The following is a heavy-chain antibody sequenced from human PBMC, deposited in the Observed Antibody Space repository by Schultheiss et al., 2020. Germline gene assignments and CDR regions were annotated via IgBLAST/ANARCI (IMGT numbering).Heavy chain of an antibody. V-gene: IGHV3-66*03. CDR2: IYRCDDT. CDR3: AKDVYSGYDYVSYGMDV. CDR1: GFTVSSNY. J-gene: IGHJ6*02. Sequence: GGSLRLSCAASGFTVSSNYMSWVRQAPGKGLEWVSVIYRCDDTYYADSVRGRFTISRDDSRNTLYLQMNSLRAEDTAVYYCAKDVYSGYDYVSYGMDVWGQGTTVTVSS. D-gene: IGHD5-12*01.